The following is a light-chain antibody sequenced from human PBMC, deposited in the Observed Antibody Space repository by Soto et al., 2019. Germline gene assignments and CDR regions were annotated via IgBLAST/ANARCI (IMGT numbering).Light chain of an antibody. CDR2: GAS. V-gene: IGKV3-20*01. CDR1: QSVSSSY. J-gene: IGKJ5*01. CDR3: QQYDTSSVT. Sequence: EIMLTQSPATLSLYPGERATLSGRASQSVSSSYLAWYQQKPGQAPRLLIYGASSRATGIPDRFSGSGSGTDFTLSISRLEPEDFAAYYCQQYDTSSVTFGQGTRLEI.